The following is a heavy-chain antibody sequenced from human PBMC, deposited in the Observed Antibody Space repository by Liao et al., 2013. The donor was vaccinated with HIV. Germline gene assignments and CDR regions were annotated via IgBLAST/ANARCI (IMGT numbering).Heavy chain of an antibody. CDR3: GRLGQPSGTYYTGGYYYIDV. CDR2: ISHSGLT. CDR1: GSSISSDY. Sequence: QVQLQESGPGLVEPSETLSLTCSVSGSSISSDYWGWIRQVPGKGLEWIGHISHSGLTNNNPSLKSRVTIFIDQSRNEFSLDLSSVTAADTAVYYCGRLGQPSGTYYTGGYYYIDVWGKGTTVTVSS. D-gene: IGHD3-10*01. J-gene: IGHJ6*03. V-gene: IGHV4-59*01.